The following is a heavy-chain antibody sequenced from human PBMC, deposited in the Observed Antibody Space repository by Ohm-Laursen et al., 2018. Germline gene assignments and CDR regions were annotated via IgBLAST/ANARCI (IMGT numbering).Heavy chain of an antibody. Sequence: SLRLSCAASGLSFGDYWMHWVRQAPGKGLEWVSGISWNSGSIGYADSVKGRFTISRDNAKNSLYLQMNSLRAEDTALYYCAKGGHTYYYDSSSFDYWGQGTLVTVSS. CDR2: ISWNSGSI. CDR1: GLSFGDYW. D-gene: IGHD3-22*01. J-gene: IGHJ4*02. CDR3: AKGGHTYYYDSSSFDY. V-gene: IGHV3-9*01.